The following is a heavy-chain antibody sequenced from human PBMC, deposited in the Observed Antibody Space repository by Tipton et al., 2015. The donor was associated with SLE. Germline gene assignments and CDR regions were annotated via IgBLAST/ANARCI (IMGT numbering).Heavy chain of an antibody. Sequence: TLSLTCTVSGGSISSGGYYWSWIRQHPGKGLEWIGYIYYSGSTYYNPSLKSRVTISVDTSKNQFSLKLSSVTAADTAVYYCATAGSSQAYYFDYWGQGTLVTVSS. J-gene: IGHJ4*02. V-gene: IGHV4-31*03. CDR2: IYYSGST. D-gene: IGHD6-6*01. CDR1: GGSISSGGYY. CDR3: ATAGSSQAYYFDY.